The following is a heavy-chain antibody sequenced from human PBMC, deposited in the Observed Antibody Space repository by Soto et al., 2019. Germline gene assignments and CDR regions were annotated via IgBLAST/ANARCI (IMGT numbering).Heavy chain of an antibody. CDR2: ISGSGGTI. CDR1: GFTLSSYS. D-gene: IGHD6-19*01. CDR3: ARETGLRSSGWSYYFDF. V-gene: IGHV3-48*02. Sequence: EVQLVESGGGMVQPGGSLRVSCAASGFTLSSYSMHWVRQAPGKGLEWVSYISGSGGTIYYADSVKGRFTISRDNAKNSLSVQMNSLRDKDTAVYFCARETGLRSSGWSYYFDFWGQGTRVTVSS. J-gene: IGHJ4*02.